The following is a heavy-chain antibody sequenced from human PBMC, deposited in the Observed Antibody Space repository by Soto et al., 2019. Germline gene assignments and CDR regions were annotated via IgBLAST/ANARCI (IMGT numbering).Heavy chain of an antibody. D-gene: IGHD4-4*01. CDR1: GFALYYYN. J-gene: IGHJ4*01. V-gene: IGHV3-21*01. CDR3: ARGGVTNYTDYYFDL. Sequence: GESLKISCAASGFALYYYNMNWVRQAPGRGLEWVSSISGSGIDIHFTDSVKGRFTVSRDNAKTSLYLQMDSLRPEDTAIYYCARGGVTNYTDYYFDLWGHGALVTVSS. CDR2: ISGSGIDI.